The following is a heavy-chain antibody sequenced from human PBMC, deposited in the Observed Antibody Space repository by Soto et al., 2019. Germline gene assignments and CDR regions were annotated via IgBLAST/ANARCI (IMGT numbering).Heavy chain of an antibody. Sequence: GGSLRLSCAASGFTFSNAWMNWVRQAPGKGLEWVGRIKSKTDGGTTDYAAPVKGRFTISRDDSKNTLYLQMNSLKTEDTAVYYCTTDYYDSSGYYHYYGMDVWGQGTTVTVSS. J-gene: IGHJ6*02. CDR2: IKSKTDGGTT. CDR3: TTDYYDSSGYYHYYGMDV. V-gene: IGHV3-15*07. D-gene: IGHD3-22*01. CDR1: GFTFSNAW.